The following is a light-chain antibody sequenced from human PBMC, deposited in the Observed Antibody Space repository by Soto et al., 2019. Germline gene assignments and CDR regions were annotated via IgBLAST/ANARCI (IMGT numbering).Light chain of an antibody. Sequence: EIVLTQSPGILSLSPGERATLSCRASQSVSNDFLAWYQQKPGQAPRLLIYGASTRATDVPDRFSGSGSGADFTLTISRREPEDFAVYYCQRYGSSPPRTFGQGTKVE. CDR1: QSVSNDF. J-gene: IGKJ1*01. CDR3: QRYGSSPPRT. CDR2: GAS. V-gene: IGKV3-20*01.